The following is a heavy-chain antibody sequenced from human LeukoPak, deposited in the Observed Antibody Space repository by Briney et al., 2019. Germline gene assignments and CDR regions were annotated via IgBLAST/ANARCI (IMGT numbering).Heavy chain of an antibody. CDR3: ATDIVVVPAGIN. J-gene: IGHJ4*02. CDR2: ISYDGSNK. Sequence: GGSLRLSCAASGFTFSSYAMHWVRQAPGKGLEWVAVISYDGSNKYYADSVKGRFTISRDNSKNTPYLQMNSLRAEDTAVYYCATDIVVVPAGINWGQGTLVTVSS. D-gene: IGHD2-2*01. V-gene: IGHV3-30*04. CDR1: GFTFSSYA.